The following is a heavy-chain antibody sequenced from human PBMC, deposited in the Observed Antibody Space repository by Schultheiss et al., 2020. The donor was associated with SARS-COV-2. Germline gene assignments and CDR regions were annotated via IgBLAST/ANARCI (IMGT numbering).Heavy chain of an antibody. V-gene: IGHV4-38-2*02. D-gene: IGHD6-13*01. CDR2: IYHSGST. J-gene: IGHJ4*02. CDR3: AREDSSSWYGY. CDR1: GYSISSGYY. Sequence: SETLSLTCTVSGYSISSGYYWGWIRQPPGKGLEWIGSIYHSGSTYYNPSLKSRVTISVDTSKNQFSLKLSSVTAADTAVYYCAREDSSSWYGYWGQGTLVTVSS.